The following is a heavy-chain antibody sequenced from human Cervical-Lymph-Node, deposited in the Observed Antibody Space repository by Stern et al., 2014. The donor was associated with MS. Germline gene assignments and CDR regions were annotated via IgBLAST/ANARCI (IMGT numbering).Heavy chain of an antibody. CDR2: LFLNGEK. Sequence: QVTLRESGPVLVKPTETLMLTCTVSGFSLSNARMGVSWIRQPPGKALEWLALLFLNGEKSYSTSLKSRLTISKDTSKSQVVLTMTNMDPVDTATYFCARILYDGAYRGDYWGQGTLVTVSS. D-gene: IGHD3-10*01. CDR3: ARILYDGAYRGDY. CDR1: GFSLSNARMG. V-gene: IGHV2-26*01. J-gene: IGHJ4*02.